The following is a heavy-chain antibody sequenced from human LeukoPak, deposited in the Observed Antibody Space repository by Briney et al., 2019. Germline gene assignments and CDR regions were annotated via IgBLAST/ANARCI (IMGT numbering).Heavy chain of an antibody. Sequence: ASVKVSCKASGYTFTGYYMHWVRQAPGQGLEWMGWINPDSGGTNYAQKFQGRVTMTRDTSISTAYMELSRLRSDDTAVYCCARGFIAAPRFYYYYYMDVWGKGTTVTVSS. CDR3: ARGFIAAPRFYYYYYMDV. CDR1: GYTFTGYY. V-gene: IGHV1-2*02. J-gene: IGHJ6*03. CDR2: INPDSGGT. D-gene: IGHD6-13*01.